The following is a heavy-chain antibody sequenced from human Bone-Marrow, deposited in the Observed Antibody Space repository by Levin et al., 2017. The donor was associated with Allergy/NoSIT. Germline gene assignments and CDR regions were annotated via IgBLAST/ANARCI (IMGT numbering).Heavy chain of an antibody. J-gene: IGHJ3*02. CDR3: ARECSSTSCFGFDS. Sequence: GGSLRLSCKASGYTFTGYYMHWVRQAPGQGLEWMGRINPNSGGTNYAQKFQGRVTMTRDTSISTAYMELSRLRSDDTAVYYCARECSSTSCFGFDSWGQGTMVTVSS. V-gene: IGHV1-2*06. D-gene: IGHD2-2*01. CDR1: GYTFTGYY. CDR2: INPNSGGT.